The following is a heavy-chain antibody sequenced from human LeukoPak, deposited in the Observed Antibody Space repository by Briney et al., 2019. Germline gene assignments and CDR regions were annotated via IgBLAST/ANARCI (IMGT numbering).Heavy chain of an antibody. J-gene: IGHJ4*02. D-gene: IGHD1-26*01. CDR2: ISGSGGST. CDR1: GFTFSSYA. V-gene: IGHV3-23*01. CDR3: GKDGGRYQFDY. Sequence: GGSLRLSCAASGFTFSSYAMSWVRQAPGKGLEWVSAISGSGGSTYYADSVKGQFTISRDNSKNTLYLQMNSLRAEDTAVYYCGKDGGRYQFDYWGQGTLVTVSS.